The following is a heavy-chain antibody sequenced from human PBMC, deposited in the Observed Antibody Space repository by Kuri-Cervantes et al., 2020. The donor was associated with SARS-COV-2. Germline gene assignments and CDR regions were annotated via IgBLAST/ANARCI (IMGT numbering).Heavy chain of an antibody. V-gene: IGHV3-53*01. D-gene: IGHD3-22*01. J-gene: IGHJ3*02. CDR2: IYSGGNT. CDR3: ARSTPFRRLVVISQGGAFDI. CDR1: GFAVRNTY. Sequence: GGSLRLSCAASGFAVRNTYMAWVRQAPEKGLECVSVIYSGGNTYYADSVKGRFTISRDSSKNTLYLQMNSLRAEDTAVYYCARSTPFRRLVVISQGGAFDIWGQGTMVTVSS.